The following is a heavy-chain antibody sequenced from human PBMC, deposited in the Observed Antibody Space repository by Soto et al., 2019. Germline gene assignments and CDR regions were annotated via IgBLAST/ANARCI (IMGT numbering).Heavy chain of an antibody. CDR1: GFTLSSYA. D-gene: IGHD3-22*01. CDR3: AKGRYDSSGYYYYGMDV. CDR2: ISGSGGST. J-gene: IGHJ6*02. Sequence: GSLRLSFAASGFTLSSYAMSWVRQAPGKGLEWVSAISGSGGSTYYADSVKGRFTISRDNSKNTLYLQMNSLRAEDTAVYYCAKGRYDSSGYYYYGMDVWGQGTTVTVSS. V-gene: IGHV3-23*01.